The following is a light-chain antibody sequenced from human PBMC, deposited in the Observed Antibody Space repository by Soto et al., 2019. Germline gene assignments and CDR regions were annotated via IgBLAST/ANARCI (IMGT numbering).Light chain of an antibody. CDR1: SSKIGKNY. Sequence: QSVLTQPPSGSAAQGQKVTITCFGSSSKIGKNYVSWCQQVPGTAPKLLIYDTTQRPSGIAGRVSGCKSGTSAPLGITGRQAGEGDDDYYYTWDNRLSGLAFGTGTKLTVL. V-gene: IGLV1-51*01. CDR3: YTWDNRLSGLA. J-gene: IGLJ1*01. CDR2: DTT.